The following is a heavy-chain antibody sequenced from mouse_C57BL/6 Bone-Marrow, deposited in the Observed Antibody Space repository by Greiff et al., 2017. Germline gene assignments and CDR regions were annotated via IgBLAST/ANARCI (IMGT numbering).Heavy chain of an antibody. J-gene: IGHJ4*01. Sequence: VQVVESGPGLVQPSQCLSITCTASGFSFTSYGVHWVRQSPGKGLEWLGVIWRGGSTDYNAAFMSRLSITKDNSKSQVFFKMNILQANDTAISYCAKSYYSIYYYAMDYWGQGTSVTVSS. V-gene: IGHV2-5*01. CDR2: IWRGGST. D-gene: IGHD2-5*01. CDR1: GFSFTSYG. CDR3: AKSYYSIYYYAMDY.